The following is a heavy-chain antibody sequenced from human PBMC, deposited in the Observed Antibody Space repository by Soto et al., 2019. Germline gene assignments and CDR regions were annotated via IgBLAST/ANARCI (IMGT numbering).Heavy chain of an antibody. D-gene: IGHD3-9*01. Sequence: EVQLLESGGGLVQPGGSLRLSCAASGFTFSSYAMSWVRQAPGKGLEWVSAISGSGGSTYYADSVKGRFTISRDNSKNTLYLQMTSLRAEDTAVYYCAKDRVYYDILTGYYDVWGQGTTVTVSS. V-gene: IGHV3-23*01. CDR1: GFTFSSYA. J-gene: IGHJ6*02. CDR3: AKDRVYYDILTGYYDV. CDR2: ISGSGGST.